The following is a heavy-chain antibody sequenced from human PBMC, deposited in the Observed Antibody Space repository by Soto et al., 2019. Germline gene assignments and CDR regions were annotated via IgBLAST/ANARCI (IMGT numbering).Heavy chain of an antibody. CDR1: GFSLSNARMG. J-gene: IGHJ5*02. D-gene: IGHD2-15*01. CDR3: ARITRGYCSGGSCPVRFDP. CDR2: IFSNDEK. Sequence: QVTLKESGPVLVKPTETLTLTCTVSGFSLSNARMGVSWIRQPPGKALEWLAHIFSNDEKSYSTSLKSRLTLSKDTAKSQVVLTIANMDAVDTATYYCARITRGYCSGGSCPVRFDPWGQGTLVTVSS. V-gene: IGHV2-26*01.